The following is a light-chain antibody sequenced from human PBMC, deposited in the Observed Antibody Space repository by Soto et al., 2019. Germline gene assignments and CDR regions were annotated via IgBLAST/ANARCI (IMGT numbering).Light chain of an antibody. J-gene: IGKJ2*01. V-gene: IGKV3-20*01. Sequence: EIVMTQSPGTLSLSPGERATISCRASQVIGSRYLAWYQQKSGQAPRLLIYGASSRATGIPDRFSGSGSGTDFTLTISRLEPEDFGVYYCQQFGSSIPHTFVQGTKLEIK. CDR2: GAS. CDR1: QVIGSRY. CDR3: QQFGSSIPHT.